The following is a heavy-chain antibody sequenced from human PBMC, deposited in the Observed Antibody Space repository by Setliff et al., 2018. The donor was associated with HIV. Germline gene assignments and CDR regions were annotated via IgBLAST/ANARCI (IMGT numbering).Heavy chain of an antibody. J-gene: IGHJ4*02. CDR1: GFTVSSNY. CDR2: IYSGGST. V-gene: IGHV3-66*01. D-gene: IGHD6-6*01. Sequence: TGESLKISCAASGFTVSSNYMSWVRQAPGKGLEWVSVIYSGGSTYYADSVKGRFTISRDNSKNTLYLQMNSLRAEDTAVYYCARDNVAVRDWYFDYWGQGTLVTVSS. CDR3: ARDNVAVRDWYFDY.